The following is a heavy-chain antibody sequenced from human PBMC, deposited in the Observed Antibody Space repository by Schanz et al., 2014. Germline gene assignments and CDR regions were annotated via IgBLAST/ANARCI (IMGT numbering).Heavy chain of an antibody. V-gene: IGHV3-21*02. D-gene: IGHD1-26*01. CDR1: GFTFSSYS. Sequence: EVQLVESGGGLVKPGGSLRLSCAASGFTFSSYSLAWVRQAPGKGLEWVSFISTGRYLYYADSVKGRFTISRDNTKNSGFLQMSSLGVEDTGLYFCARDPVEGAPTPYYFDSWGPGTLVTVSS. J-gene: IGHJ4*02. CDR2: ISTGRYL. CDR3: ARDPVEGAPTPYYFDS.